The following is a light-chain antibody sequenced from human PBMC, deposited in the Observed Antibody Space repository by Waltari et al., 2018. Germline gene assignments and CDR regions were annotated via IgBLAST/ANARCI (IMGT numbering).Light chain of an antibody. J-gene: IGLJ3*02. CDR2: YDS. CDR3: QVWDDSNNSGV. Sequence: YVLSQPPSLSVAPGAAARLPFWGDNLKTKSVNWYQFKPGQAPLLVMFYDSDRPPGSPERLSGSNSGNTATLTITWVEAGDEADYHCQVWDDSNNSGVFGGGTKLTVL. V-gene: IGLV3-21*04. CDR1: NLKTKS.